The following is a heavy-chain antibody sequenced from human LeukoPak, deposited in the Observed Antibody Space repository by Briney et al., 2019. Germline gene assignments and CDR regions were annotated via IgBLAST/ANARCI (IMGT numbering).Heavy chain of an antibody. J-gene: IGHJ6*02. Sequence: GSLRLSCASSGFTFSSYSMNWVRQAPGKGLEWVSSITSSSSYIYYADSVKGRFTISRDDAKNSLYLQMNSLRAEDTAVYYCARDVGYCSGGSCYYFGMDIWGQGTTVTVSS. CDR2: ITSSSSYI. CDR3: ARDVGYCSGGSCYYFGMDI. V-gene: IGHV3-21*01. D-gene: IGHD2-15*01. CDR1: GFTFSSYS.